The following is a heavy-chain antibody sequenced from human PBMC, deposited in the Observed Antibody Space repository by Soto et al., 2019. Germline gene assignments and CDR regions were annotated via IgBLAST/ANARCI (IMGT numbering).Heavy chain of an antibody. Sequence: GGSLRLSCAASGFTFSSYGMHWVRQAPGKGLEWVAVISHDGSNKYYADSVKGRFTISRDNSKNTLYLQMNSLTAEDTAVYYCAKDLYDSSGYYCDYWGQGTLVTVSS. CDR2: ISHDGSNK. J-gene: IGHJ4*02. V-gene: IGHV3-30*18. CDR3: AKDLYDSSGYYCDY. D-gene: IGHD3-22*01. CDR1: GFTFSSYG.